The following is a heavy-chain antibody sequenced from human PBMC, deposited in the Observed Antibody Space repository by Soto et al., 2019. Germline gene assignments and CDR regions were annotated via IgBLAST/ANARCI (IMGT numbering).Heavy chain of an antibody. Sequence: QVQLVASGGGVVQPGRSLRLSCAASGFTFSSYAMHWVRQAPGKGLEWVAVISYDGSNKYYADSVKGRFTISRDNSKNTLYLQMNSLSAEDTAVYYCARESEGVVAASTPFDYWGQGTLVTVSS. CDR1: GFTFSSYA. CDR3: ARESEGVVAASTPFDY. J-gene: IGHJ4*02. V-gene: IGHV3-30-3*01. CDR2: ISYDGSNK. D-gene: IGHD2-15*01.